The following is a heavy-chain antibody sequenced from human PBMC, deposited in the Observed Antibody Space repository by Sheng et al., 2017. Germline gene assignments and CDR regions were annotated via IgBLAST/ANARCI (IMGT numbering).Heavy chain of an antibody. J-gene: IGHJ3*02. CDR2: ISPYNGDT. CDR3: ARKPHQGALDI. V-gene: IGHV1-18*01. Sequence: QVQLVQSGAEVKKPGASVKVSCKTSGYTFTNFGLTWVRQAPGQGPEWMGWISPYNGDTHYAQKVQDRVTLTTDTSTTTAYMELRSLSSDDTAVYYCARKPHQGALDIWGQGTVVTVSS. CDR1: GYTFTNFG.